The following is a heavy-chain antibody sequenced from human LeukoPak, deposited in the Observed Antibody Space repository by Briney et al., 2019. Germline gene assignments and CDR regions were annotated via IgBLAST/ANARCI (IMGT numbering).Heavy chain of an antibody. D-gene: IGHD2-2*01. J-gene: IGHJ5*02. Sequence: ASETLSLTCAVYGGSFSGYYWSWIRQPPGKGLEWIGEINHSGSTNYNPSLKSRVTIPVDTSKNQFSLKLSSVTAADTAVYYCAIHIVVVPAAKKKNWFDPWGQGTLVTVSS. CDR1: GGSFSGYY. V-gene: IGHV4-34*01. CDR3: AIHIVVVPAAKKKNWFDP. CDR2: INHSGST.